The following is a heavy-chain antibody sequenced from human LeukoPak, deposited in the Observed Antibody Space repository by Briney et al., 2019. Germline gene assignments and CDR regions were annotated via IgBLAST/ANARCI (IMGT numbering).Heavy chain of an antibody. V-gene: IGHV3-74*01. CDR2: INSDGSST. Sequence: GGSLRLSCAASGFTFSSYWMHWVRQAPGKGLVWVSRINSDGSSTSYADSVKGRFTISRDNAKNTLYLQMNSLRAEDTAVYYCAAHVLLWFGELPRWFDPWGQGTLVTVSS. J-gene: IGHJ5*02. CDR1: GFTFSSYW. CDR3: AAHVLLWFGELPRWFDP. D-gene: IGHD3-10*01.